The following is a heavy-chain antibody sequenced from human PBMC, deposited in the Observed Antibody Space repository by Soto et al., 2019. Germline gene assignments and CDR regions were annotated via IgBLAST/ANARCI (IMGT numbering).Heavy chain of an antibody. CDR2: IYYSGST. CDR3: ARVTMVRGVSSPFDY. J-gene: IGHJ4*02. CDR1: GGSISSGDYY. D-gene: IGHD3-10*01. V-gene: IGHV4-30-4*01. Sequence: SETLSLTCTVPGGSISSGDYYWSWIRQPPGKGLEWIGYIYYSGSTYYNPSLKSRVTISVDTSKNQFSLKLSSVTAADTAVYYCARVTMVRGVSSPFDYWGQGTLVTVSS.